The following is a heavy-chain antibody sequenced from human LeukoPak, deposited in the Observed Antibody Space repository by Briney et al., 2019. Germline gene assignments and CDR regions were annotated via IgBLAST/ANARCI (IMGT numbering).Heavy chain of an antibody. J-gene: IGHJ4*02. Sequence: SVKVSCKASGGTFSSYAISWVRQAPGQGLEWMGRIIPIFGTANYAQKFQGRVTITTDESTSTAYMELSSLRSEDTAVYYCARAKSRGMATFYFDYWGQGTLLTVSS. CDR1: GGTFSSYA. V-gene: IGHV1-69*05. CDR3: ARAKSRGMATFYFDY. D-gene: IGHD5-24*01. CDR2: IIPIFGTA.